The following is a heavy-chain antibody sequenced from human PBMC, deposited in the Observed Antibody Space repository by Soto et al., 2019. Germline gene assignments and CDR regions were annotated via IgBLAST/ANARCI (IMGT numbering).Heavy chain of an antibody. CDR1: GFTFSSYA. D-gene: IGHD6-6*01. CDR2: ISYDGSNK. J-gene: IGHJ4*02. Sequence: GGSLRLSCAASGFTFSSYAMHWVRQAPGKGLEWVAVISYDGSNKYYADSVKGRFTISRDNSKNTLYLQMNSLRAEDTAVYYCARGVASSSSSGNYFDYWGQGTLVTVSS. V-gene: IGHV3-30-3*01. CDR3: ARGVASSSSSGNYFDY.